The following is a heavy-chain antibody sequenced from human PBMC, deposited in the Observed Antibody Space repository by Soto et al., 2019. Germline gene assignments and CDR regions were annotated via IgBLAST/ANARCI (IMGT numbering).Heavy chain of an antibody. J-gene: IGHJ5*02. CDR3: ARMATFGSLNWFDP. D-gene: IGHD3-16*01. CDR2: MNSGSGDT. CDR1: GYSFTNND. V-gene: IGHV1-8*01. Sequence: GSVKVSCKGSGYSFTNNDVTWVRQATGQGLEWMGWMNSGSGDTGYAQKFQGRVTMTRDISIATAYMELSSLRSDDTAIYYCARMATFGSLNWFDPWGQGTLVTVSS.